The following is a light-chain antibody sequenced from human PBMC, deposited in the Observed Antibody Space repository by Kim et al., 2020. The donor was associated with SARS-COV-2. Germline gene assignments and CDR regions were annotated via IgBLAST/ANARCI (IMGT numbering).Light chain of an antibody. CDR1: SSDVGCYNY. Sequence: GQSVGIYCTGTSSDVGCYNYVYWYQQHPGKAPKLMIYDVSKRPSGVPDRFSGSKSGNTASLTISGLQAEDEADYYCCSYAGSYTYVFGTGTKVTVL. V-gene: IGLV2-11*01. J-gene: IGLJ1*01. CDR2: DVS. CDR3: CSYAGSYTYV.